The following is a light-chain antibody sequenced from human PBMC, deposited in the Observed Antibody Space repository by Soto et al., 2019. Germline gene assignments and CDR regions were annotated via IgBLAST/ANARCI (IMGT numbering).Light chain of an antibody. CDR2: GAS. CDR3: QQYGSSPQVT. Sequence: ENVLTQSPGTLSLSPGERATLSCRASQSVTSNYLAWYQQNPGQAPRLLIYGASSRATGIPDRFSGSGSGTEFTLTISRLEPEDFAVYYCQQYGSSPQVTFGPGTKVDIK. J-gene: IGKJ3*01. V-gene: IGKV3-20*01. CDR1: QSVTSNY.